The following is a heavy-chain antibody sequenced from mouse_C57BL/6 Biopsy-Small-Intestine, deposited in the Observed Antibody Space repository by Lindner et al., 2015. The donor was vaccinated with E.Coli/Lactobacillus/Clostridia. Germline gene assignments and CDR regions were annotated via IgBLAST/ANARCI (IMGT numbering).Heavy chain of an antibody. CDR2: IRSKSNNYAT. J-gene: IGHJ4*01. CDR1: GFSFNTCA. Sequence: EVQLQESGGGLVQPKGSLKLSCAASGFSFNTCAMNWVRQAPGKGLEWVARIRSKSNNYATYYADSVKDRFTISRDDSESMLYLQMNNLKTEDTAMYYCVRRGDGYSYYAMDYWGQGTSVTVSS. D-gene: IGHD2-3*01. CDR3: VRRGDGYSYYAMDY. V-gene: IGHV10-1*01.